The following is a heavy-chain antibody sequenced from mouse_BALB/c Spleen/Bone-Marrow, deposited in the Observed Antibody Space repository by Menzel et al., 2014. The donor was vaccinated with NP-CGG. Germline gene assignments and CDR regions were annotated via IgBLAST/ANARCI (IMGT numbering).Heavy chain of an antibody. CDR2: ISSGGSYT. D-gene: IGHD4-1*01. V-gene: IGHV5-9-3*01. CDR3: ARQENWALDY. CDR1: RFTFSNYA. J-gene: IGHJ2*01. Sequence: EVQLVESGGGLVKPGGSLKLSCAASRFTFSNYAMSWVRQTPEKRLEWVATISSGGSYTYYPDSVKGRFTISRDNAQNTLYPQMSSLRSEDTAMYFCARQENWALDYWGQGTTLTVSS.